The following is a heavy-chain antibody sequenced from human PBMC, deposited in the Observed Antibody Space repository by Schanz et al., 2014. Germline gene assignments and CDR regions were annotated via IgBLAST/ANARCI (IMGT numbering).Heavy chain of an antibody. V-gene: IGHV4-61*02. J-gene: IGHJ2*01. CDR3: ARDTTWRLDL. Sequence: QVQLQESGPGLVKPSQTLSLTCTVSGGSISSGGYYWSWIRQHPGKGLEWVGRVFPNGITNYNPSLKSRVPISLDTSKSQFSQTLTPLTAADTAVYYCARDTTWRLDLWGRGTLVTVAS. D-gene: IGHD1-1*01. CDR1: GGSISSGGYY. CDR2: VFPNGIT.